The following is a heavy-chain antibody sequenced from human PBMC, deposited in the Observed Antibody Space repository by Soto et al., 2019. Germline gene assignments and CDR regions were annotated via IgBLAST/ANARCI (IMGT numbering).Heavy chain of an antibody. CDR3: ARISYYDSSGYYYYFDY. V-gene: IGHV5-51*01. D-gene: IGHD3-22*01. CDR1: GYSFTSYW. Sequence: GESLKISCKGSGYSFTSYWIGWVRQMPGKGLEWMGIIYPGDSDTRYSPSFQGQVTISADKSISTAYLQWSSLKASDTAMYYCARISYYDSSGYYYYFDYWGQGTLVTVSS. CDR2: IYPGDSDT. J-gene: IGHJ4*02.